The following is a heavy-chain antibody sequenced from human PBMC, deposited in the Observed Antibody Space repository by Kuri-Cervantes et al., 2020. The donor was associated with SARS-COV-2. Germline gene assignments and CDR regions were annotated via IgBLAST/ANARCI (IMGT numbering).Heavy chain of an antibody. D-gene: IGHD3-10*01. CDR2: ISGSGGST. CDR3: ARHGYGLLWFGELFGWFDP. CDR1: GSTFSSYA. Sequence: GGSLRLSCAAFGSTFSSYAMSWVRQAPGKGLEWVSAISGSGGSTYYADSVKGRFTISRDNSKNTLYLQMNSLRAEDTAVYYCARHGYGLLWFGELFGWFDPWGQGTRVTVSS. V-gene: IGHV3-23*01. J-gene: IGHJ5*02.